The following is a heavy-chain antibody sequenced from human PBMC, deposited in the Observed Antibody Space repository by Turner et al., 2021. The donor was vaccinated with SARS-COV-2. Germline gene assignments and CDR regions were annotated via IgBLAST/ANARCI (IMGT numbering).Heavy chain of an antibody. CDR2: IYYSGST. CDR3: ARRLVVQGTDDYSYYYGMDV. J-gene: IGHJ6*02. Sequence: QLQLQESGPGLVKPSETLSLTCTVSGGSISSSSYYWGWIRQPPWKGLEWIGNIYYSGSTYYNPSLKRRVTISVDTSKNQFSLKLSSVTATDTAVYYCARRLVVQGTDDYSYYYGMDVWGQGTTVTVSS. CDR1: GGSISSSSYY. V-gene: IGHV4-39*01. D-gene: IGHD3-22*01.